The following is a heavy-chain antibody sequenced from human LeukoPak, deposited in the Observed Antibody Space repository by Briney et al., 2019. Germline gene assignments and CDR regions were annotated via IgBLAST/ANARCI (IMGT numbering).Heavy chain of an antibody. V-gene: IGHV4-34*01. D-gene: IGHD2-2*01. CDR3: ARAPRVRVVPAARQGRWFDP. Sequence: SETLSLTCAVYGGSFSGYYWSWIRQPPGKGLEWTGEINHSGSTNYNPSLKSRVTISVDTSKNQFSLKLSSVTAADTAVYYCARAPRVRVVPAARQGRWFDPWGQGTLVTVSS. J-gene: IGHJ5*02. CDR2: INHSGST. CDR1: GGSFSGYY.